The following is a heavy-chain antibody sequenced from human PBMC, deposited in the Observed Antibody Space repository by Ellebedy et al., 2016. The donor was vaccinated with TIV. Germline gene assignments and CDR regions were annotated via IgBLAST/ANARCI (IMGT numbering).Heavy chain of an antibody. Sequence: SETLSLXCTVSGGSVNHVQYYWSWIRQHPGKGLEWIGHISSTVTTVYSPSLRSRLTISSDTSKTHFSLKLTSVTAADTAVYYCARYDSSDKRTIDYWGQGTLVTVSS. J-gene: IGHJ4*02. CDR3: ARYDSSDKRTIDY. CDR1: GGSVNHVQYY. V-gene: IGHV4-31*03. D-gene: IGHD4-17*01. CDR2: ISSTVTT.